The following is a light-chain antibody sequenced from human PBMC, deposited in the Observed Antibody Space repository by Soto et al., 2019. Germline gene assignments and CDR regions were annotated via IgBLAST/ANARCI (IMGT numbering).Light chain of an antibody. V-gene: IGKV3-20*01. CDR3: QQYGNSPST. CDR2: GAW. CDR1: QSVSSSY. J-gene: IGKJ1*01. Sequence: EIVMTQSPGTLSLSPGERATLSCRASQSVSSSYLAWYQQKPGQTPRLLIYGAWNRVTGIPGRFSGSGSGTDFTLTISRLEPEDFAVYYCQQYGNSPSTFGQGTKVDI.